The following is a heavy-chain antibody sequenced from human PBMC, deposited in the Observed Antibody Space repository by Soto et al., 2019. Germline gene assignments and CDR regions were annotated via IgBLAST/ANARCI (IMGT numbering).Heavy chain of an antibody. D-gene: IGHD6-19*01. CDR2: ISGSGGST. J-gene: IGHJ4*02. CDR3: AKVLRNRDSSGWRFFDY. CDR1: GFTFSSYA. V-gene: IGHV3-23*01. Sequence: GGSLRLSCAASGFTFSSYAMSWVRQAPGTGLEWVSAISGSGGSTYYADSVKGRFTISRDNSKKTLYLQMNSLRAEDTAVYYCAKVLRNRDSSGWRFFDYWGQGTLVTVSS.